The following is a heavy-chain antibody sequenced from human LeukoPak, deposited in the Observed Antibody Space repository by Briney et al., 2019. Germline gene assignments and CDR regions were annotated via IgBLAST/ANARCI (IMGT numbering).Heavy chain of an antibody. J-gene: IGHJ4*02. CDR1: GGSISSGSYY. D-gene: IGHD3-22*01. CDR2: IYTSGST. CDR3: AREGYYDSSGYNVPSFDY. V-gene: IGHV4-61*02. Sequence: SQTLSLTXTVSGGSISSGSYYWSWIRQPAGNGLEWIGRIYTSGSTNYNPSLKSRVTISVDTSKNQFSLKLSSVTAADTAVYYCAREGYYDSSGYNVPSFDYWGQGTLVTVSS.